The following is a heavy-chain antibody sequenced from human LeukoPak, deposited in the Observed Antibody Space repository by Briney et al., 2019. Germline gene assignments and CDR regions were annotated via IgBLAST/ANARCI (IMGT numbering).Heavy chain of an antibody. V-gene: IGHV1-3*03. CDR2: INAGNGNT. Sequence: ASVKVSCKASGYTFTSYAMHWVRQAPGQRLEWMGWINAGNGNTKYSQEFQGRVTITRDTSASTAYMELSSLRSEDMAVYYCARDHDFWSGYRPYSFDNWGQGTLVTVSS. J-gene: IGHJ4*02. CDR3: ARDHDFWSGYRPYSFDN. CDR1: GYTFTSYA. D-gene: IGHD3-3*01.